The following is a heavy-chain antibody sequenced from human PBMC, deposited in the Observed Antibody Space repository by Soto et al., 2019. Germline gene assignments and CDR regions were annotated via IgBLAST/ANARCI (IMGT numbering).Heavy chain of an antibody. D-gene: IGHD1-20*01. CDR3: ARALLSRGNFITGKLFDY. CDR2: INPKSGGT. CDR1: GYSFTGYS. V-gene: IGHV1-2*02. Sequence: ASVKVSCKTSGYSFTGYSVHWVRQAPGHGPEWMGWINPKSGGTKYAQKFQGRVTMTRDTSISTVFMELSRVTSDDTAVYYCARALLSRGNFITGKLFDYWGQGSLVTVSS. J-gene: IGHJ4*02.